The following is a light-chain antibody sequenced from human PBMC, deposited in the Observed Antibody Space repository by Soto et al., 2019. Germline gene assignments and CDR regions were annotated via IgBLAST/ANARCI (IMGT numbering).Light chain of an antibody. CDR3: SSFTTITTLEV. CDR1: SSDIGGYNY. V-gene: IGLV2-14*01. Sequence: QSALTQPASVSGSPGQSITISCIGTSSDIGGYNYVSWYQQHPGKAPKLMIYEVSNRPSGVSDRFSGSKSGNTASLTISGLQAEDEADYYCSSFTTITTLEVFGGGTKVTVL. CDR2: EVS. J-gene: IGLJ3*02.